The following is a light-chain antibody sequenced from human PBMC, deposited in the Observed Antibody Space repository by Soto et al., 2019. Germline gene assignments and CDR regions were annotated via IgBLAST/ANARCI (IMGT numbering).Light chain of an antibody. V-gene: IGLV2-14*01. CDR1: SSDVGGYNY. CDR3: SSYTSISTAV. CDR2: EVS. Sequence: QSALTQPASVSASLGESITISCTGTSSDVGGYNYVSWYQQHPGKAPKLMIFEVSNRPSGVSNRFSGSKSGNTASLTISGLQAEDEADYYCSSYTSISTAVFGTGTKVTVL. J-gene: IGLJ1*01.